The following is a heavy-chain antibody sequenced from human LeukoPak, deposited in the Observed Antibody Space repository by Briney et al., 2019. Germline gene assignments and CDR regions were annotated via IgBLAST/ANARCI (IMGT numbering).Heavy chain of an antibody. Sequence: GGSLRLSCAASGFTFSSYAMSWVRQAPGKGLEWVSVISGSGGSIFYAGSVKGRFTISRDNSKNTLYLQMNSLRAEDTAVYYCVKDHSGGYRTVTIDYWGQGALVTVSS. CDR2: ISGSGGSI. J-gene: IGHJ4*02. CDR3: VKDHSGGYRTVTIDY. D-gene: IGHD5-12*01. V-gene: IGHV3-23*01. CDR1: GFTFSSYA.